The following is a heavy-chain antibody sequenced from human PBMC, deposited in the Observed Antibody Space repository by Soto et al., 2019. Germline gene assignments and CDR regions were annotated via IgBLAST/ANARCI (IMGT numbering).Heavy chain of an antibody. D-gene: IGHD2-15*01. V-gene: IGHV3-74*01. Sequence: LRLSCAASGFTFSSYWMHWVRQAPGKGLVWVSRINGDGSNTNYADSVKGRFIISRDNAKNTLYLQMNSLRADDTAVYYCARVCTGGSCYQFDSWGQGTLVTVSS. CDR1: GFTFSSYW. J-gene: IGHJ4*02. CDR3: ARVCTGGSCYQFDS. CDR2: INGDGSNT.